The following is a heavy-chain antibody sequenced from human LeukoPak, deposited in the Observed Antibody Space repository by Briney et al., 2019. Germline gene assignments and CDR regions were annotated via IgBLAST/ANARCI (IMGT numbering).Heavy chain of an antibody. CDR3: ARWGDDGMGLSSSYYGMDV. Sequence: SETLSLTCAVSGGSISSSNWWSWVRQPPGKGLEWIGEIYHSGSTNYNPSLKSRVTISVDKSKNQFSLKLSSVTAADTAVYYCARWGDDGMGLSSSYYGMDVWGQGTTVTVSS. CDR2: IYHSGST. D-gene: IGHD2-21*01. CDR1: GGSISSSNW. J-gene: IGHJ6*02. V-gene: IGHV4-4*02.